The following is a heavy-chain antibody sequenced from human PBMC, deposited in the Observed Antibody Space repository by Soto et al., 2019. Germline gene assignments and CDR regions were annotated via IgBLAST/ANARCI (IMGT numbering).Heavy chain of an antibody. CDR2: ISAYNGNT. Sequence: ASVKVSCKASGYTFTSYGVSWVRQAPGQGLEWMGWISAYNGNTKYAQKLQGRVTMTTDTSTNTAYMDLRSLRSDDTAVYYCARHSPPVVYWGQGSLVTVSS. J-gene: IGHJ4*02. CDR3: ARHSPPVVY. CDR1: GYTFTSYG. V-gene: IGHV1-18*01.